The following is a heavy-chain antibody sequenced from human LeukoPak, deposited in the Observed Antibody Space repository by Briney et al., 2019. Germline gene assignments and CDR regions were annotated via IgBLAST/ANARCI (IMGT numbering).Heavy chain of an antibody. CDR2: LSHNGDNT. D-gene: IGHD6-13*01. CDR1: GFTFSTYA. CDR3: ASGPYSSSYFAS. V-gene: IGHV3-23*01. J-gene: IGHJ4*02. Sequence: PGGSLRLSCAASGFTFSTYAMSWVRQAPGKGLEWVSTLSHNGDNTYYADSVKGRFTISRDSSRNTLYLQINSLRAEDTALYYCASGPYSSSYFASWGQGTMVTVSS.